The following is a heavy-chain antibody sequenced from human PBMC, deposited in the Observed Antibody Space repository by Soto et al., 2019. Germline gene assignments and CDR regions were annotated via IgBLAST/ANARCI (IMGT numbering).Heavy chain of an antibody. CDR1: GGSISSYY. CDR3: ARVKGIVVVPAAIFDY. CDR2: IYYSGST. J-gene: IGHJ4*02. V-gene: IGHV4-59*01. Sequence: ETLSLTCTVSGGSISSYYWSWIRQPPGKGLEWIGYIYYSGSTNYNPSLKSRVTISVDTSKNQFSLKLSSVTAADTAVYYCARVKGIVVVPAAIFDYWGQGTLVTVSS. D-gene: IGHD2-2*01.